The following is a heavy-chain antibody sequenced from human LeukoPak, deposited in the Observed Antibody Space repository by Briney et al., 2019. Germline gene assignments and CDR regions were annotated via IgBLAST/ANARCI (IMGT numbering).Heavy chain of an antibody. V-gene: IGHV4-59*08. CDR1: GGSISSYY. CDR3: ARASPAAGLKTDY. CDR2: IYYSGST. Sequence: SETLSLTCTVSGGSISSYYWSWIRQPPGKGLEWIGYIYYSGSTNYNPSLKSRVTISVDTSKNQFSLKLSSVTAADTAVYYCARASPAAGLKTDYWDQGTLVTVSS. J-gene: IGHJ4*02. D-gene: IGHD6-13*01.